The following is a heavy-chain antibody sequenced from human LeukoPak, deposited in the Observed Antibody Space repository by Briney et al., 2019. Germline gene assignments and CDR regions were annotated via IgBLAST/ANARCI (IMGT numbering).Heavy chain of an antibody. CDR2: IYYSGST. Sequence: PSETLSLTCTVSGGSIGHSSYYWGWIRQPPGKGLEWIGRIYYSGSTYYNPSLESRVTISIDTSKNQFSLKLSSVTAADTAVYYCARGTYDILTGYLHYGMDVWGQGTTVTVSS. V-gene: IGHV4-39*07. D-gene: IGHD3-9*01. CDR1: GGSIGHSSYY. J-gene: IGHJ6*02. CDR3: ARGTYDILTGYLHYGMDV.